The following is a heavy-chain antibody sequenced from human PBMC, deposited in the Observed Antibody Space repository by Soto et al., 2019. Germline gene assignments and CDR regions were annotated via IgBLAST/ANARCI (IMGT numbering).Heavy chain of an antibody. CDR1: GFTFSSYG. J-gene: IGHJ5*02. CDR2: IWYDGSNK. V-gene: IGHV3-33*01. CDR3: ARDNLPMVRNNWFDP. Sequence: QVQLVESGGGVVQPGRSLRLSCAASGFTFSSYGMHWVRQAPGKGLEWVAVIWYDGSNKYYADSVKGRFTISRDNSKNTLYLQKNSLRAEDTAVYYCARDNLPMVRNNWFDPWGQGTLVTVSS. D-gene: IGHD3-10*01.